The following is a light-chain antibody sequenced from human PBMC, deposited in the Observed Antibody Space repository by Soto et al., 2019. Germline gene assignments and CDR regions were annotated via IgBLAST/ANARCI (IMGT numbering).Light chain of an antibody. Sequence: HSVLTQPASVSGSPGQSLTITCTRTGSDVGGYNYVSWYQQHPGKAPKLMIYDVSNRPSGVSNRFSGSKSGNTASLTISGLHAEDEADYYCSTYTRSSTPFVSGTGSKVTVL. V-gene: IGLV2-14*01. CDR1: GSDVGGYNY. CDR2: DVS. J-gene: IGLJ1*01. CDR3: STYTRSSTPFV.